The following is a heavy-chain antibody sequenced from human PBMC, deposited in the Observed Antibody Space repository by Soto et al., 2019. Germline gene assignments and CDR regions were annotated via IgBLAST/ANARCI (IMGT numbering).Heavy chain of an antibody. J-gene: IGHJ4*02. Sequence: PGESLKISCKGSGYSFTSYWIGWVRQMPGKGLEWMGIIYPGDSDTRYSPSFQGQVTISADKSISTAYLQWSSLKASDTAMYYCARHMAPRGYCSSTSCPFDYWGQGTLVTVSS. CDR1: GYSFTSYW. V-gene: IGHV5-51*01. CDR3: ARHMAPRGYCSSTSCPFDY. D-gene: IGHD2-2*01. CDR2: IYPGDSDT.